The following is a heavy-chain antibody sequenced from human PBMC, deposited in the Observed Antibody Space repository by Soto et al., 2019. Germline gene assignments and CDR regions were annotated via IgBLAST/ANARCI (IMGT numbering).Heavy chain of an antibody. J-gene: IGHJ4*02. CDR2: VYYSGST. D-gene: IGHD3-16*02. CDR1: GGSISDYQ. CDR3: ARMRGLGEISPYFDY. V-gene: IGHV4-59*01. Sequence: QVQLQESGPGLVKPSETLSLTCSVSGGSISDYQWNWIRQPPGKGLEWIGYVYYSGSTNYKPSLKSRATISLDPPTKRFAPGARSVTAADTAVYYCARMRGLGEISPYFDYWGQGTLVTVSS.